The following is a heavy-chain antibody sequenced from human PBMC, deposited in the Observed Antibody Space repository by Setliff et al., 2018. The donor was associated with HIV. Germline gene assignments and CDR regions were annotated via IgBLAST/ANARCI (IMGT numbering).Heavy chain of an antibody. Sequence: SETLSLTCTVSGGSINSGDYFWSWIRQHPGKGLEWIGYTYSRGTSYYHPSLNNRVTMSLDTSKNHFSLKVDSVTAADTAVYYCARRSLNSTPDAFGIWGQGTMVTVSS. CDR1: GGSINSGDYF. V-gene: IGHV4-31*03. D-gene: IGHD1-26*01. CDR2: TYSRGTS. CDR3: ARRSLNSTPDAFGI. J-gene: IGHJ3*02.